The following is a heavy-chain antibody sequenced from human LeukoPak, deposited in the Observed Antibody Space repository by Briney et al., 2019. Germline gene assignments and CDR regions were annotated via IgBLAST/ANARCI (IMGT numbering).Heavy chain of an antibody. V-gene: IGHV3-48*03. CDR2: ISSSGSTI. D-gene: IGHD4-17*01. Sequence: GGSLRLSWAASGFTFSSYEMAWVRQAPGKGLGWVSYISSSGSTIYYADPVKGRFTICRDNAKNSLYLQMNTLRAEDTAVYYCARVYGDPLGMDVWGQGTTVTVSS. J-gene: IGHJ6*02. CDR1: GFTFSSYE. CDR3: ARVYGDPLGMDV.